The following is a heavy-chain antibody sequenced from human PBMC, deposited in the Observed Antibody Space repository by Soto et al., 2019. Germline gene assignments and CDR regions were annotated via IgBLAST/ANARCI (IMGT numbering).Heavy chain of an antibody. CDR1: GFTFSSYG. J-gene: IGHJ4*02. CDR3: ASEIIMFRGVTMDY. CDR2: IWFDGSNK. D-gene: IGHD3-10*01. Sequence: GGSLRLSCAASGFTFSSYGMHWVRQAPGKGLEWVAVIWFDGSNKFYADSVKGRFTISRDNSKNTVSLQMNSLRAEDSAVYYCASEIIMFRGVTMDYWGLGTLVTVSS. V-gene: IGHV3-33*01.